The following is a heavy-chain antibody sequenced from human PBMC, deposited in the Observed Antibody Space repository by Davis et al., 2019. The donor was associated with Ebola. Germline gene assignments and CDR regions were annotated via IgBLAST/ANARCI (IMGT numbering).Heavy chain of an antibody. Sequence: PGGSLRLSCAASGFTFTNAWMNWVRQAPGKGLEWVGRIKTIRDGGTVDLAAPVKGTFSMSRDDSKSMLYLQMNNLKKEDTGLYYCILFDGDYGKWSDPRGQGTLVTVSS. CDR2: IKTIRDGGTV. CDR1: GFTFTNAW. J-gene: IGHJ5*02. CDR3: ILFDGDYGKWSDP. V-gene: IGHV3-15*07. D-gene: IGHD4-17*01.